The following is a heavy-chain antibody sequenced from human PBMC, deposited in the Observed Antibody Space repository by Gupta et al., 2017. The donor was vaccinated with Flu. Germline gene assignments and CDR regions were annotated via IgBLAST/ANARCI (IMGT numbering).Heavy chain of an antibody. V-gene: IGHV4-4*02. J-gene: IGHJ4*02. CDR2: IYHSGST. Sequence: QVQLQESGPGLVKPSGTLSLTCAVSGGSISSSNWWSWVRQPPGKGLEWIGEIYHSGSTNYNPSLKSRVTISVDKSKNQFSLKLSSVTAADRAVYYCAREVGSAGTGDYFDYWGQGTLVTVSS. CDR3: AREVGSAGTGDYFDY. CDR1: GGSISSSNW. D-gene: IGHD6-19*01.